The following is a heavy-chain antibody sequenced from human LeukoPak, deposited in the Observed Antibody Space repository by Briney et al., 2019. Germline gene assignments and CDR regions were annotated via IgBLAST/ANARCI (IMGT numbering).Heavy chain of an antibody. D-gene: IGHD5-18*01. CDR1: GYTFTSYT. CDR3: ARLRGYSYNFDY. J-gene: IGHJ4*02. V-gene: IGHV1-3*01. Sequence: ASAKVSCKASGYTFTSYTMHWVRQAPGQRLEWMGWINAGNANTKYSQKFQGRVTITRDTSASTAYMELSSLRSEDTAIYYCARLRGYSYNFDYWGQGTLVTVSS. CDR2: INAGNANT.